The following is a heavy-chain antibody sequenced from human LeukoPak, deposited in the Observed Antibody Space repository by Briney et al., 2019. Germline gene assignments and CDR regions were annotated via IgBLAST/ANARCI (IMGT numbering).Heavy chain of an antibody. CDR1: GGSISSSSYY. D-gene: IGHD6-13*01. J-gene: IGHJ4*02. CDR2: IYYSGGT. CDR3: ARVFVSSWFDF. V-gene: IGHV4-61*05. Sequence: PSETLSLTCTVSGGSISSSSYYWGWIRQPPGKGLEWIGYIYYSGGTNYNPSLKSRVTISVDTSKNQFSLKLSSVTAADTAVYYCARVFVSSWFDFWGQGTLVTVSS.